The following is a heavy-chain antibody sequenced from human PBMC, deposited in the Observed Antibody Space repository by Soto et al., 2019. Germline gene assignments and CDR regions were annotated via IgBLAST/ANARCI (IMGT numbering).Heavy chain of an antibody. V-gene: IGHV3-30-3*01. D-gene: IGHD3-3*01. CDR2: ISYDGSNK. CDR1: GFTFSSYA. J-gene: IGHJ6*02. Sequence: GGSLRLSCAASGFTFSSYAMHWVRQAPGKGLEWVAVISYDGSNKYYADSVKGRFTISGDNSKNTLYLQMNSLRAEDTAVYYCARGGGITIFGVVIGMDVWGQGTTVNVSS. CDR3: ARGGGITIFGVVIGMDV.